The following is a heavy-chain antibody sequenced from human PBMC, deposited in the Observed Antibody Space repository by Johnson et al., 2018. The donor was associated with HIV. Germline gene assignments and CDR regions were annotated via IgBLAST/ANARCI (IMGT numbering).Heavy chain of an antibody. CDR1: GFTFSSYW. D-gene: IGHD3-16*01. CDR2: INSDGSST. Sequence: VQLVESGGGLVQPGGSLRLSCAASGFTFSSYWMHWVRQAPGKGLVWVSRINSDGSSTSYADSVKGRFTISRDNSKNTLYLQMNSLRAEDTAVYYCARSEYDYGDAFDLWGQGSMVTVSS. J-gene: IGHJ3*01. V-gene: IGHV3-74*01. CDR3: ARSEYDYGDAFDL.